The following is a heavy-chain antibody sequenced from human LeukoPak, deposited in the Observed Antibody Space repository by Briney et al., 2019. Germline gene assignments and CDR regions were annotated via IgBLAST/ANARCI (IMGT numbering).Heavy chain of an antibody. CDR1: GYTFTGYI. Sequence: ASVKVSCRASGYTFTGYIIHWVRQAPGQGLDWMGWINPNNGDTSYAQKFQGRRTMTRDTSISTAYMELSRLRSDDTALYYCARRRPRLVINYVLHSWGQGTMVTVSS. D-gene: IGHD3-10*02. V-gene: IGHV1-2*02. CDR2: INPNNGDT. J-gene: IGHJ3*02. CDR3: ARRRPRLVINYVLHS.